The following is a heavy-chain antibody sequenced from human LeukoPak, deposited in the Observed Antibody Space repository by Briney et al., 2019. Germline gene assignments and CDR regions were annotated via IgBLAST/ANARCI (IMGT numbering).Heavy chain of an antibody. CDR3: ARGVLPGRYYGSGSDY. J-gene: IGHJ4*02. CDR2: ISSSSYI. CDR1: GFTFSSYS. D-gene: IGHD3-10*01. V-gene: IGHV3-21*01. Sequence: GGSLRLSCAASGFTFSSYSMNWVRQAPGKGLEWVSSISSSSYIYYADSVKGRFTISRDNAKYSLYLQINSLRADDTAVYYCARGVLPGRYYGSGSDYWGQGTLVTVSS.